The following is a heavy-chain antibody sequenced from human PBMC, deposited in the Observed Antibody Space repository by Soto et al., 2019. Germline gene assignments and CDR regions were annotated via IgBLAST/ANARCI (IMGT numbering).Heavy chain of an antibody. CDR2: IYHSKST. CDR1: GGSINSGPYS. Sequence: SETLSLTCTVSGGSINSGPYSWSWIRQHPGKGLEWIGSIYHSKSTHYNPSLKSRVTISLDTSKNQFSLKLTSVTVADTAVYYCARSVFPWGQGTLVTVSS. V-gene: IGHV4-31*03. J-gene: IGHJ5*02. CDR3: ARSVFP.